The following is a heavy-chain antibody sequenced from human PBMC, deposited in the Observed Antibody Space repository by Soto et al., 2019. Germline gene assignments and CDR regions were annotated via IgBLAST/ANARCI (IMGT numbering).Heavy chain of an antibody. CDR2: IYHSGST. V-gene: IGHV4-30-2*01. Sequence: QLQLQESGSGLVKPSQTLSLTCAVSGGSISSGGYSWSWIRQPPGKGLEWIGYIYHSGSTYYNPSPKSRVTSSVDRCKNQFSLKLRSVTAADPAVDYCVLVLIGANGFHPWGQGNLVTVS. CDR1: GGSISSGGYS. CDR3: VLVLIGANGFHP. J-gene: IGHJ5*02.